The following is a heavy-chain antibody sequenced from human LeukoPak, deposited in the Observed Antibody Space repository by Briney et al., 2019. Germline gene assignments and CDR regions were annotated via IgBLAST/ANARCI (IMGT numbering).Heavy chain of an antibody. CDR2: MNPNSGNT. J-gene: IGHJ6*02. CDR3: AREGTVTTDNGMDV. V-gene: IGHV1-8*01. D-gene: IGHD4-4*01. Sequence: GASVKVSCKASGYTFTSYDINWVRQATGQGLEWMGWMNPNSGNTGYAQKFQGGVTMTRNTSISTAYMELSSLRSEDTAVYYCAREGTVTTDNGMDVWGQGTTVTVSS. CDR1: GYTFTSYD.